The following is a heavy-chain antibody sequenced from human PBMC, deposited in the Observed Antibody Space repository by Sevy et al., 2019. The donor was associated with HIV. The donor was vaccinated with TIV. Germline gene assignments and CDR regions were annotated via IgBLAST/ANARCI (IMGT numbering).Heavy chain of an antibody. CDR3: AKLVVPAASNDDILTGYPDLRVNYGMDV. CDR2: IWYDGSNK. Sequence: GGSLRLSCAASGFTFSDYAIHWVRQAPGKGLEWVAFIWYDGSNKYYTDFVKGRFAISRDNSKNTLYLQMNSLRVEDTAGYYCAKLVVPAASNDDILTGYPDLRVNYGMDVWGQGTTVTVSS. CDR1: GFTFSDYA. D-gene: IGHD3-9*01. V-gene: IGHV3-30*02. J-gene: IGHJ6*02.